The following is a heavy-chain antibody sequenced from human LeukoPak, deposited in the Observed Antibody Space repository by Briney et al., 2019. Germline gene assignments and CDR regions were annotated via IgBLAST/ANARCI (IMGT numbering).Heavy chain of an antibody. V-gene: IGHV3-30*14. D-gene: IGHD1-26*01. J-gene: IGHJ3*02. CDR2: ISYDGSNK. CDR3: ARDSIVGAFDI. CDR1: GFTFSSYA. Sequence: GGSLRLSCAASGFTFSSYAMHWVRQAPGKGLEWVAVISYDGSNKYYADSVKGRFTISRDNSKNTLYLQMNSLRAEDTAVYYCARDSIVGAFDIRGQGTMVIVSS.